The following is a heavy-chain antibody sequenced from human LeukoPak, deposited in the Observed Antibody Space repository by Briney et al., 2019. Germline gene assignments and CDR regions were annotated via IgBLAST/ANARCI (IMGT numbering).Heavy chain of an antibody. CDR2: IYCNGST. CDR1: GGSINSYY. Sequence: SETLSLTCTVSGGSINSYYWSWLRQPAGKGLEWIGRIYCNGSTNYNPPLKSRVYMSVDTAKNQFSLKLTSVTAADTAVYYCARGGKATVVTMWGQGILVTVSS. CDR3: ARGGKATVVTM. D-gene: IGHD4-23*01. V-gene: IGHV4-4*07. J-gene: IGHJ4*02.